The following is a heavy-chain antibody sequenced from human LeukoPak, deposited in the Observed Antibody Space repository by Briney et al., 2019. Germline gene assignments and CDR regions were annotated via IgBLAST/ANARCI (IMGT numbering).Heavy chain of an antibody. CDR2: IYTSGST. V-gene: IGHV4-4*07. CDR1: GGSISSYY. CDR3: ARDYDFWSGPGGRYYYYYYYMDV. J-gene: IGHJ6*03. D-gene: IGHD3-3*01. Sequence: SETLSLTCTVSGGSISSYYLSWIRQPAGKGLEWIGRIYTSGSTNCNPSLKSRVTMSVDTSKNQFSLKLSSVTAADTAVYYCARDYDFWSGPGGRYYYYYYYMDVWGKGTTVTVSS.